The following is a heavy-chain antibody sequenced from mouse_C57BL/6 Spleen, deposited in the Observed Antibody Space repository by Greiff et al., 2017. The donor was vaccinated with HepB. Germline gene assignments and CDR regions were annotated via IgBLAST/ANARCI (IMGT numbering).Heavy chain of an antibody. D-gene: IGHD2-4*01. CDR2: INPNNGGT. J-gene: IGHJ4*01. CDR1: GYTFTDYN. CDR3: ARRGYDYDDGYAMDY. V-gene: IGHV1-18*01. Sequence: EVQLQQSGPELVKPGASVKIPCKASGYTFTDYNMDWVKQSHGKSLERIGDINPNNGGTIYNQKFKGKATLTVDKSSSTAYMELRSLTSEDTAVYYCARRGYDYDDGYAMDYWGQGTSVTVSS.